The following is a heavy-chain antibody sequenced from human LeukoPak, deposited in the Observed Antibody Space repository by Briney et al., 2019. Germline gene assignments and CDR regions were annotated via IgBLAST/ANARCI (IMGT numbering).Heavy chain of an antibody. CDR3: TRDQHFYYYYGLDV. CDR2: MSGISSTT. J-gene: IGHJ6*02. Sequence: GGSLRLSCVASGFSFSSYSMNWVRQAPGKGLEWVSHMSGISSTTYYADSVKGRFTISRDNAKNSLYLQMNSLRAEDTAVYYCTRDQHFYYYYGLDVWGQGTTVTVSS. V-gene: IGHV3-48*01. CDR1: GFSFSSYS. D-gene: IGHD3-3*02.